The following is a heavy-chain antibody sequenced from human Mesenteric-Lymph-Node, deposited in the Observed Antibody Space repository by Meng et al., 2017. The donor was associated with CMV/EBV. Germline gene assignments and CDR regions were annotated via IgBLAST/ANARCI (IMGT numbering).Heavy chain of an antibody. CDR3: AREPSGDGMDV. D-gene: IGHD7-27*01. CDR2: VSSDSTYI. Sequence: GESLKISCAASGFTFSSYSMNWVRQPPGKGLEWVSSVSSDSTYIIYADSVKGRFTISRDNAKNSLYLQMNSLRAEDTAVYYCAREPSGDGMDVWGQGTTVTVSS. V-gene: IGHV3-21*01. CDR1: GFTFSSYS. J-gene: IGHJ6*02.